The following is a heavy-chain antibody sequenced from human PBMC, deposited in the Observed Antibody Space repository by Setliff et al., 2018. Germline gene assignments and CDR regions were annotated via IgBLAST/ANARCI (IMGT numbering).Heavy chain of an antibody. Sequence: QTGGSLRLSCAASRFTFSNYWMSWVRQAPGKGLEWVANIKEDGSEKYYVDSMKGRLTISRDNSKNSVFLQMNSLRVEDTAVYYCARVHYETSTYSPTLFDHWGQGALVTVSS. V-gene: IGHV3-7*03. D-gene: IGHD3-22*01. CDR1: RFTFSNYW. J-gene: IGHJ4*02. CDR3: ARVHYETSTYSPTLFDH. CDR2: IKEDGSEK.